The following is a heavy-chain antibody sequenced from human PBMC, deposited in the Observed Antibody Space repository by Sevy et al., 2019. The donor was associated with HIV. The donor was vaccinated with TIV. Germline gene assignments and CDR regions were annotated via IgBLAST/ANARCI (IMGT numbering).Heavy chain of an antibody. CDR1: GFIFSDYY. D-gene: IGHD6-19*01. J-gene: IGHJ4*02. CDR3: ARVRYDSALYYFDY. Sequence: GGSLRLSCAASGFIFSDYYMSWIRQAPGKGLEWLSSISTRSTYTNYADSVKGRFTISRDNAKNSLYLQMNSLRVEDTAVYYCARVRYDSALYYFDYWGQGTLVTVSS. V-gene: IGHV3-11*06. CDR2: ISTRSTYT.